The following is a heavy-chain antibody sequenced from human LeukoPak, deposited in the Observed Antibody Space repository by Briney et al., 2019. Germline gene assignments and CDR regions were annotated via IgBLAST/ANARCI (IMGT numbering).Heavy chain of an antibody. Sequence: SETLSLTCTVSGGSISSSSYYWGWIRQPPGKGLEWIGSIYYSGSTYYNPSLKSRVTISVDTSKNQFSLKLSSVTAADTAVYYCARVPILAHCGGDCYSGFDYWGQGTLVTVSS. CDR2: IYYSGST. J-gene: IGHJ4*02. CDR1: GGSISSSSYY. V-gene: IGHV4-39*07. D-gene: IGHD2-21*02. CDR3: ARVPILAHCGGDCYSGFDY.